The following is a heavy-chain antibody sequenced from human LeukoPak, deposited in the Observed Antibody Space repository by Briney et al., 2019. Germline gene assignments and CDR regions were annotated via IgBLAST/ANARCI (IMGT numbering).Heavy chain of an antibody. D-gene: IGHD2-15*01. CDR1: GFTFSRYW. Sequence: GGSLRLSCADSGFTFSRYWMHWVCQTPGKGLVWVSCISADGSVTRYADSVKGRFTISRDNTKSTLYLQMHSLRAEDTAVYYCATAGGDGSRMGFDPWGQGTLVTVSS. J-gene: IGHJ5*02. V-gene: IGHV3-74*01. CDR2: ISADGSVT. CDR3: ATAGGDGSRMGFDP.